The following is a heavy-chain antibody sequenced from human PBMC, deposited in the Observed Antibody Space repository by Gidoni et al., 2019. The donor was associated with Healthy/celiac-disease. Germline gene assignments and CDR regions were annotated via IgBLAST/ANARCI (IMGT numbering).Heavy chain of an antibody. CDR3: ARSTYYDFWSGYPIYYYYGMDV. J-gene: IGHJ6*02. CDR2: ISSSSSYI. CDR1: GFTFIRYS. Sequence: EVQLVESGGGLVKPGGSLRLSCAASGFTFIRYSLNWVRQAPGKGLEWVSSISSSSSYIYYADSVKGRFTISRDNAKNSLYLQMNSLRAEDTAVYYCARSTYYDFWSGYPIYYYYGMDVWGQGTTVTVSS. D-gene: IGHD3-3*01. V-gene: IGHV3-21*01.